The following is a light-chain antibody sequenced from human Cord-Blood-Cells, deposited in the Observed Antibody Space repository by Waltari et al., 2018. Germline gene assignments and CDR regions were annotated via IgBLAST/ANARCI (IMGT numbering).Light chain of an antibody. V-gene: IGLV2-14*01. CDR2: EVS. J-gene: IGLJ1*01. CDR3: SSYTSSSTLV. CDR1: SSDVGGYNS. Sequence: QSALTQPASVSGSPGQSITISCTGTSSDVGGYNSVSWYQQHPGKAPKLMIYEVSNRPSGVSNRFPGSKSGNPASLTISRLQAEDEADYYCSSYTSSSTLVFGTGTKVTVL.